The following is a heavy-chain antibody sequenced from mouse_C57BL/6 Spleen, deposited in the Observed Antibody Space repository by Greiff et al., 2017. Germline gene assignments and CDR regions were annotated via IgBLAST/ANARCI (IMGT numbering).Heavy chain of an antibody. CDR1: GYTFTDYY. Sequence: EVQLQQSGPELVKPGASVKISCKASGYTFTDYYMNWVKQSHGKSLEWIGDINPNNGGTSYNQKFKGKATLTVDKSSSTAYMELRSLTSEDSAVYNCARWGLWSYFDYWGQGTTLTVST. V-gene: IGHV1-26*01. J-gene: IGHJ2*01. CDR2: INPNNGGT. D-gene: IGHD1-1*02. CDR3: ARWGLWSYFDY.